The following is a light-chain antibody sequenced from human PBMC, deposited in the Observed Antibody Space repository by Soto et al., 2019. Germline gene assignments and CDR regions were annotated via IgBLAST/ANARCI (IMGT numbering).Light chain of an antibody. CDR3: QHRSNWLGT. CDR2: DAS. V-gene: IGKV3-11*01. CDR1: QSVGSF. Sequence: EIVLTQSPATLSLSPGERATLSCRASQSVGSFLAWYQQKSGQTPRLLIYDASKRAPGIPARFSGSGSGTDFNLTISSLEPEDFAVYYCQHRSNWLGTFGPGTKVDIK. J-gene: IGKJ3*01.